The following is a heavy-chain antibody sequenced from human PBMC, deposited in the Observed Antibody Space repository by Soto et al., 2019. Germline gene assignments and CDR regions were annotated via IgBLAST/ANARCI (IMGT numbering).Heavy chain of an antibody. CDR2: VKQDGSEK. D-gene: IGHD2-2*01. CDR1: GFSFSSYW. CDR3: AGKSKVTSLYDALDI. Sequence: GGSLRLSCAASGFSFSSYWMTWVRQAPGEGLEWVANVKQDGSEKYYVDSVKGRFTISRDNAKNALYLQMSSLRAEDTAVYYCAGKSKVTSLYDALDIWGQGTMVTVSS. J-gene: IGHJ3*02. V-gene: IGHV3-7*01.